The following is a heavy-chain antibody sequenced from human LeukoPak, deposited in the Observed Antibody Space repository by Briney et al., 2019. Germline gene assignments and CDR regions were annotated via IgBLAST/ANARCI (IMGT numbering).Heavy chain of an antibody. D-gene: IGHD6-13*01. J-gene: IGHJ4*02. CDR1: GFTFDDYA. CDR3: AKDIFEAAGFERLGYFDY. CDR2: ISWDGGST. V-gene: IGHV3-43D*03. Sequence: GGSLRLSCAASGFTFDDYAMHWVRQAPGKGLEWVSLISWDGGSTYYADSVKGRFTISRDNSKNSLYLQMNSLRAEDTALYYCAKDIFEAAGFERLGYFDYWGQGTLVTVSS.